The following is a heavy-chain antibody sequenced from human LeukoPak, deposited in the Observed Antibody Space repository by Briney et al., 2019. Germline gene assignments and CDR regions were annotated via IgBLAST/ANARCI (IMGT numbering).Heavy chain of an antibody. CDR2: IYYSGRT. J-gene: IGHJ4*02. CDR1: GGSISSYY. V-gene: IGHV4-59*01. Sequence: SETLSLTCTVSGGSISSYYWSWIRQPPGKGLEWIGYIYYSGRTNYNPSLKSRVTISVDTSKNQFSLKLSSVTAADTAVYYCARTSSGYLPTMDYWGQGTLVTVSS. CDR3: ARTSSGYLPTMDY. D-gene: IGHD3-22*01.